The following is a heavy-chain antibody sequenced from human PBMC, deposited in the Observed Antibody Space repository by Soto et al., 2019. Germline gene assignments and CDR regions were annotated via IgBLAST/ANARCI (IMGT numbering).Heavy chain of an antibody. J-gene: IGHJ4*02. CDR1: GGSFSGYY. D-gene: IGHD3-16*02. CDR2: INHSGST. CDR3: ARGGYYIWGSYRQYYFDY. Sequence: QVQLQQWGAGLLKPSETLSLTCAVYGGSFSGYYWSWIRQPPGKGLGWIGEINHSGSTNYNPSLKIRVTVSVDTSKDHFYLELSSVTAADTAVYYCARGGYYIWGSYRQYYFDYWGQGTLVTVSS. V-gene: IGHV4-34*01.